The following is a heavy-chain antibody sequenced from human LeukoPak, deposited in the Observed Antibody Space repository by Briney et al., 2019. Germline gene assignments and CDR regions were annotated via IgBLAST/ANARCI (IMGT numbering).Heavy chain of an antibody. V-gene: IGHV3-73*01. D-gene: IGHD5-12*01. CDR3: TSFLGYSGYDGEDYYYYGMDV. J-gene: IGHJ6*02. CDR2: IRSKANSYAT. CDR1: GFTFSGSA. Sequence: QTGGSLRLSCAASGFTFSGSAMHWVRQASGKGLEWVGRIRSKANSYATAYAASVKGRFTISRDDSKNTAYLQMNSLKTEDTAVYYCTSFLGYSGYDGEDYYYYGMDVWGQGTTVTVSS.